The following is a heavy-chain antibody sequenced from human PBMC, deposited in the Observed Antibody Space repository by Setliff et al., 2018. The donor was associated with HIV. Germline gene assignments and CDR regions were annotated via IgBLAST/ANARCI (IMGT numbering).Heavy chain of an antibody. CDR1: GVSINTYY. CDR3: ARTRYYYDSSDRYWVIDS. Sequence: PSETLPLTCSVSGVSINTYYWSWIRQPPGKGLEWFGYIYNGGNTNYSPSLESRVSMSLDTPKNQFSLKLTSVTAADTAAYFCARTRYYYDSSDRYWVIDSWGPGTLVTVAS. J-gene: IGHJ5*01. D-gene: IGHD3-22*01. CDR2: IYNGGNT. V-gene: IGHV4-59*01.